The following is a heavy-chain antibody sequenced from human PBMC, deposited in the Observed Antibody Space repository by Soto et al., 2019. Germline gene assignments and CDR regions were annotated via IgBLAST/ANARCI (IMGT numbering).Heavy chain of an antibody. CDR1: GYKFTTYF. J-gene: IGHJ1*01. CDR2: IHPSGDT. Sequence: QVQLVQSGAEVKKPGASVKVACKASGYKFTTYFIHWVRQAPGQGLEWMGMIHPSGDTGYGQKFRGRVTMTIDTSTTTAYMELRNLTSEDTAIYCSGRGYCPTTPCSGDFQHWGQGTLVTVSS. D-gene: IGHD2-15*01. CDR3: GRGYCPTTPCSGDFQH. V-gene: IGHV1-46*01.